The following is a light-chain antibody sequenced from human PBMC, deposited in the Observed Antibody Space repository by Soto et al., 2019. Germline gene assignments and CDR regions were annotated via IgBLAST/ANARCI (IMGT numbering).Light chain of an antibody. Sequence: QSVLTQPPSVSGAPGQKVTISCTRSSSNIGAAYDVHWYQHLPGTAPKLLIYGNNNRPSGVPDRFSGSKSGTSASQAITGLQAEDEADYYCQSYDSSLSGWVFGGGTKLTVL. J-gene: IGLJ3*02. CDR1: SSNIGAAYD. CDR2: GNN. V-gene: IGLV1-40*01. CDR3: QSYDSSLSGWV.